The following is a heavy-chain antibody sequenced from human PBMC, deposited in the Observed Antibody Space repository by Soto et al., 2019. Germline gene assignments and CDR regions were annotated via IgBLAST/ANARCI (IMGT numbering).Heavy chain of an antibody. CDR3: ARGTLMDYYDSSGYYFDY. J-gene: IGHJ4*02. CDR1: GGSFNGYY. D-gene: IGHD3-22*01. CDR2: MYTSGST. Sequence: PSETLSLTCTVSGGSFNGYYWSWIRQPAGKGLESIGRMYTSGSTNYNPSLKSRVTMSIDTSENQFSLKLTSVTAADTAVCYCARGTLMDYYDSSGYYFDYWGQGTPVTVSS. V-gene: IGHV4-4*07.